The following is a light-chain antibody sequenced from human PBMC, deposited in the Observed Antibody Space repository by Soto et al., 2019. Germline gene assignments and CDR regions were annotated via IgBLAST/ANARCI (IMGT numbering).Light chain of an antibody. CDR2: GAS. Sequence: EIVITQSPATLSVSPGERANLSCRAIQSVSSSLAWYQQTPGQAPRLXIYGASSRDTGIPARFGGSGAGTECALTITGLQSEDFTVDVCPQYNTRTQTFGQGTKVDIK. J-gene: IGKJ1*01. CDR3: PQYNTRTQT. CDR1: QSVSSS. V-gene: IGKV3-15*01.